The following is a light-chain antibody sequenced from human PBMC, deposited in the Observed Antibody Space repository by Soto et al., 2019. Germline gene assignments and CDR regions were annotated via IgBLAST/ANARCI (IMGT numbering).Light chain of an antibody. CDR1: QPISSW. CDR2: AAS. J-gene: IGKJ4*01. Sequence: DIQMTQSPDSVSASVGDSITITCRASQPISSWVVWYQQKPGQAPKLLNYAASRLQGGVPLRFSGSGSGTDFTLTINTLQPEDFATYYCQQANSFPLTFGGGTRVEVK. CDR3: QQANSFPLT. V-gene: IGKV1D-12*01.